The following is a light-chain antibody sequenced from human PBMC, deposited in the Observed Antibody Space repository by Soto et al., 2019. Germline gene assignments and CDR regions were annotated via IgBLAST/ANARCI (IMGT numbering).Light chain of an antibody. V-gene: IGKV3-20*01. CDR2: GAS. CDR3: QLYDSSSWT. CDR1: QSVSNTY. Sequence: EIVLPRSPGTLSLSPGDTATLSCRASQSVSNTYLAWYQQKPGQAPRLLIYGASSRATGFPDRFSGSGSGTDFTLTISRLETEDLAVYYCQLYDSSSWTFGQGTKVDIK. J-gene: IGKJ1*01.